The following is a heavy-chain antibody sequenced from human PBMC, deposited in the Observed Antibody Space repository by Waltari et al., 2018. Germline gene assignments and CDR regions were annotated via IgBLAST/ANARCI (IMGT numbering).Heavy chain of an antibody. D-gene: IGHD3-22*01. CDR1: GGSIISATYY. CDR3: AREYYYDTRWIDY. CDR2: MYYSGST. Sequence: QLQLQESGPGLVKPSETLSLPCTVSGGSIISATYYWGWIRQPPGKGLEWIGSMYYSGSTSYNPSLKSRVTVSVDTSKNQFSLKLNSVTAADTAVYYCAREYYYDTRWIDYWGQGTQVTVSS. J-gene: IGHJ4*02. V-gene: IGHV4-39*07.